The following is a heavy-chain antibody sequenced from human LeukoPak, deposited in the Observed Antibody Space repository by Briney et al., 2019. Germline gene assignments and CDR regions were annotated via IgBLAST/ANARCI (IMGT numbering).Heavy chain of an antibody. CDR2: IYHSGST. V-gene: IGHV4-38-2*02. J-gene: IGHJ6*03. D-gene: IGHD3-16*02. CDR1: GYSISSGYY. CDR3: ARFIPNYYYMDV. Sequence: SETLSLTCTVSGYSISSGYYWGWIRQPPGKGLEWIGSIYHSGSTYYNSSLKSRVTISVDTSKNQFSLKLSSVTAADTAVYYCARFIPNYYYMDVWSKGTTVTVSS.